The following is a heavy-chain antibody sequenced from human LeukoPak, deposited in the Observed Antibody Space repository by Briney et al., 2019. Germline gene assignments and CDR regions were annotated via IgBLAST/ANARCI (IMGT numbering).Heavy chain of an antibody. V-gene: IGHV3-33*01. Sequence: SLRLSCAASGFTFSSYGMHWVRQAPGKGLEGVAVIWYDGSNKYYADSVKGRFTISRDNSKNTLYLQMNSLRAEDTAVYYCARALPAAMGDYYYYGMDVWGQGTTVTVSS. D-gene: IGHD2-2*01. CDR3: ARALPAAMGDYYYYGMDV. CDR2: IWYDGSNK. J-gene: IGHJ6*02. CDR1: GFTFSSYG.